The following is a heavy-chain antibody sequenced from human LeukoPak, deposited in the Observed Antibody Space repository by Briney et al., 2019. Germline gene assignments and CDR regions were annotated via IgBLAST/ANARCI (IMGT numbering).Heavy chain of an antibody. V-gene: IGHV1-8*01. J-gene: IGHJ4*02. CDR3: ARGCSSTSCYTDFDY. CDR1: GYTFTSYD. Sequence: ASVKVSCKSSGYTFTSYDIYWVRQAPGQGLEWMGWMNPNSGNTGYAQKFQGRVTMTRNTSISTAYMELSSLRSEDTAVYYCARGCSSTSCYTDFDYWGQGTLVTVSS. CDR2: MNPNSGNT. D-gene: IGHD2-2*02.